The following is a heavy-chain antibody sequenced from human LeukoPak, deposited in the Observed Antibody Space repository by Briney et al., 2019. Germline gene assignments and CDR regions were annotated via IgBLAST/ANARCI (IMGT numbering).Heavy chain of an antibody. Sequence: GGSLRLSCAASGFTFSSYSMNWVRQAPGKGLEWVSYISSSSSTIYYADSVKGRFTISRDNAKNSLYLQMNSLRAEDTAVYYCVRDEEDIVVVPAATGDYWGQGTLVTVSS. CDR1: GFTFSSYS. D-gene: IGHD2-2*01. CDR2: ISSSSSTI. CDR3: VRDEEDIVVVPAATGDY. V-gene: IGHV3-48*01. J-gene: IGHJ4*02.